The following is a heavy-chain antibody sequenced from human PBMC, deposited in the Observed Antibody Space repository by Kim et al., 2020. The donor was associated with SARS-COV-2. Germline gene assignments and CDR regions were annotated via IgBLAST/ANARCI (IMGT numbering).Heavy chain of an antibody. Sequence: AVSMKSRITINPDTSKNQCSLQLNSVTPDDTAVYYCARANIPAAGNAFDIWGQGTMVTVSS. J-gene: IGHJ3*02. D-gene: IGHD6-13*01. V-gene: IGHV6-1*01. CDR3: ARANIPAAGNAFDI.